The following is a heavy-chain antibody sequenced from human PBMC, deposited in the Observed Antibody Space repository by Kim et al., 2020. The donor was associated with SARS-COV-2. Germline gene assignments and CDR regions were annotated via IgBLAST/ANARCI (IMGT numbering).Heavy chain of an antibody. CDR3: ARAPIAVAGYDY. Sequence: KDSQKFQGSVTITRDTSASTAYMELSSLRSEDTAVYYCARAPIAVAGYDYWGQGTLVTVSS. D-gene: IGHD6-19*01. J-gene: IGHJ4*02. V-gene: IGHV1-3*01.